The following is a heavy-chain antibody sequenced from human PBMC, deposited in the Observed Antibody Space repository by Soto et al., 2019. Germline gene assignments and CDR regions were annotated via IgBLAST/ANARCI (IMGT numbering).Heavy chain of an antibody. V-gene: IGHV3-53*01. CDR3: ALRGFGGMRELDY. D-gene: IGHD3-10*01. CDR1: GFTVSSNY. Sequence: PGGSLRLSCAASGFTVSSNYMSWVRQAPGKGLEWVSVIYSGGSTYYADSVKGRFTISRDNSKNTLYLQMNSLRAEDTAVYYCALRGFGGMRELDYWGRGTLVTVSS. J-gene: IGHJ4*02. CDR2: IYSGGST.